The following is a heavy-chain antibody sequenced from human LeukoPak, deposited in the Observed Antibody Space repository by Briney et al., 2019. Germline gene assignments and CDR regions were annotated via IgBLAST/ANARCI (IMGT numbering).Heavy chain of an antibody. Sequence: PGGSLRLSCAASGLTFSSHWMHWVRQAPGKGLEWVSVIYSGGSTYYADSVKGRFTISRDNSKNTLYLQMNSLRAEDTAVYYCARDLAAAANWFDPWGQGTLVTVSS. CDR3: ARDLAAAANWFDP. V-gene: IGHV3-53*01. J-gene: IGHJ5*02. CDR2: IYSGGST. D-gene: IGHD6-13*01. CDR1: GLTFSSHW.